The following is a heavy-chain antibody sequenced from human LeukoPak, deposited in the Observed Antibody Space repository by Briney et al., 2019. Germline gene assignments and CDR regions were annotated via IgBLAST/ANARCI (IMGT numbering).Heavy chain of an antibody. J-gene: IGHJ4*02. D-gene: IGHD5-18*01. Sequence: SGGALRLSCAASGITFDDYGMSLVRQAPGKGLEWVSGINWNCGSTGYGDSVKGRFNISRDNAEKSLDLQMDSLRPEDTAVYYCARVEGGGYSYGYLDHWGQGTLVAVSS. CDR3: ARVEGGGYSYGYLDH. V-gene: IGHV3-20*04. CDR2: INWNCGST. CDR1: GITFDDYG.